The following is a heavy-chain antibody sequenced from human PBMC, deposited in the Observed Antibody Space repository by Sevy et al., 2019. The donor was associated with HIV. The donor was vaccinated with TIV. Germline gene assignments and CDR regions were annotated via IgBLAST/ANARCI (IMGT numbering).Heavy chain of an antibody. V-gene: IGHV3-66*01. CDR3: ARDSPMTTGVTVGYYGMDV. CDR2: IYSGGST. D-gene: IGHD4-17*01. J-gene: IGHJ6*02. CDR1: GFTVSSNY. Sequence: GGSLRLSCAASGFTVSSNYMSWVRQAPGKGLEWVSVIYSGGSTYYADSVKDRFSISRETAKNTMYLQMGSLRAEDTAVYYCARDSPMTTGVTVGYYGMDVWGQGTTVTVSS.